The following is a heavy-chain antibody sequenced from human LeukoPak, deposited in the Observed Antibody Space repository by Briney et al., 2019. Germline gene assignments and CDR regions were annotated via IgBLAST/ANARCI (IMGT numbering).Heavy chain of an antibody. Sequence: PGGSLRLSCAASGFTFSSHWMHWVRQAPGKGLEWVSAISGSGGSTYYADSVKGRFTISRDNSKNTLYLQMNSLRAEDTAVYYCAKVHGYCSSTSCRWGQGTLVTVSS. CDR2: ISGSGGST. CDR1: GFTFSSHW. CDR3: AKVHGYCSSTSCR. V-gene: IGHV3-23*01. D-gene: IGHD2-2*01. J-gene: IGHJ4*02.